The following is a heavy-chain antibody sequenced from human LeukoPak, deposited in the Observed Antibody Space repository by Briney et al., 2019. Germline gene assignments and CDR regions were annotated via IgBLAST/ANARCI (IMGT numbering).Heavy chain of an antibody. Sequence: SVEVSCKASGGTFSSYAISWVRQAPGQGLEWMGRIIPIFGTANYAQKFQGRVTITTDESTSTAYMELSSLRSEDTAVYYCAMGVEEQWPIQHWGQGTLVTVSS. D-gene: IGHD6-19*01. CDR3: AMGVEEQWPIQH. CDR2: IIPIFGTA. V-gene: IGHV1-69*05. CDR1: GGTFSSYA. J-gene: IGHJ1*01.